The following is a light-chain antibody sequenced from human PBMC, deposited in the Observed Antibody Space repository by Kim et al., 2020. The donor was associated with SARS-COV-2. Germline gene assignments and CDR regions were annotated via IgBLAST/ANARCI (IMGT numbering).Light chain of an antibody. Sequence: ELTQPPSASGIPGQRVTVSCSGSFSNVGSNPVNWYQQLPGTAPKLLIYSRSNQRPSGVPDRFSGSKSGTSASLAISGLQSEDEADYYCAAWDDSLNGWVFGGGTKLTVL. CDR3: AAWDDSLNGWV. CDR1: FSNVGSNP. J-gene: IGLJ3*02. CDR2: SRSN. V-gene: IGLV1-44*01.